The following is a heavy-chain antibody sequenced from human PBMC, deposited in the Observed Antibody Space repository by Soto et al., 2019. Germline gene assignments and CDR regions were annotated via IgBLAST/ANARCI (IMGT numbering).Heavy chain of an antibody. CDR1: GFTVSSNY. J-gene: IGHJ4*02. Sequence: EVQLVETGGGLIQPGGSLRLSCAASGFTVSSNYMSWVRQAPGKGLEWVSVIYSGGSTYYADSVKGRFTISRDNSKNTLYLQMNSLRAEDTAVYYCARRYYYDSSGPIDYWGQGTLVTVSS. D-gene: IGHD3-22*01. CDR3: ARRYYYDSSGPIDY. CDR2: IYSGGST. V-gene: IGHV3-53*02.